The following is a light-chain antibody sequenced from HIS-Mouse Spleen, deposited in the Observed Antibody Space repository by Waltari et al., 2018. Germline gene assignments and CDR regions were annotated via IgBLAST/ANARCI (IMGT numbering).Light chain of an antibody. V-gene: IGLV2-14*01. CDR2: EVS. CDR1: SRDVGGYNY. Sequence: QSALTQPASVSGSPGQSITIPCTGTSRDVGGYNYASRYQQHPGKAPKLMIYEVSNRPSGVSNRFSGSKSGNTASLTISGLQAEDEADYYCSSYTSSSPYVVFGGGTKLTVL. CDR3: SSYTSSSPYVV. J-gene: IGLJ2*01.